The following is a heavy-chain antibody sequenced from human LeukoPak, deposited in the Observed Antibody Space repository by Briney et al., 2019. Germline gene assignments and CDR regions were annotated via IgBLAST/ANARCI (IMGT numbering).Heavy chain of an antibody. CDR2: IYYSGST. D-gene: IGHD2-8*01. CDR1: GGSISSSSYY. CDR3: ARLGYGGGFDY. J-gene: IGHJ4*02. Sequence: PSETLSLTCTVSGGSISSSSYYWGWIRQPPGKGLEWIGSIYYSGSTYYNPSLKSRVTISVDTSKNQFSLKLSSVTAADTAVYYCARLGYGGGFDYWGQGTLVTVSS. V-gene: IGHV4-39*07.